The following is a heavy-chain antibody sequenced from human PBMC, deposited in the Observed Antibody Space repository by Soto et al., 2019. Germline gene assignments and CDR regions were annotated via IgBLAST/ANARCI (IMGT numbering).Heavy chain of an antibody. CDR3: AREGAAAGTNH. CDR1: GGSISSGGYY. CDR2: IYYSGST. J-gene: IGHJ4*02. D-gene: IGHD6-13*01. V-gene: IGHV4-31*03. Sequence: PSETLSLTCTVSGGSISSGGYYWSWIRQHPGKGLEWIGYIYYSGSTYYNPSLKSRVTISVDTSKNQFSLKLSSVTAADTAVYYCAREGAAAGTNHWGQGTLVTVSS.